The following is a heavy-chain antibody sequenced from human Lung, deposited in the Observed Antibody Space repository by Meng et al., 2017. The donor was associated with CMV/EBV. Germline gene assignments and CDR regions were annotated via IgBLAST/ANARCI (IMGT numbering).Heavy chain of an antibody. CDR2: IDHSGST. Sequence: SETLSLTCAVYGGSFTNYYWNWIRQPPGKGLEWIGEIDHSGSTNYNPSLKSRVTISVDTSTKRFSLKLSSVTAADTAVYYCARLFRGGYCSTTSCPYGLDVWGQGXTVTVSS. J-gene: IGHJ6*02. V-gene: IGHV4-34*01. CDR1: GGSFTNYY. CDR3: ARLFRGGYCSTTSCPYGLDV. D-gene: IGHD2-2*01.